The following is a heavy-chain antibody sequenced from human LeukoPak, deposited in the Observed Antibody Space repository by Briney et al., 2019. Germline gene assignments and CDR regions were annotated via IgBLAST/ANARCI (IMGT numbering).Heavy chain of an antibody. CDR3: ASNWDSSGYYVGLY. D-gene: IGHD3-22*01. J-gene: IGHJ4*02. CDR2: ISYDGSNK. CDR1: GFTFSSYA. Sequence: GGSLRLSCAASGFTFSSYAMHWVRQAPGKGLEWVAVISYDGSNKYYADSVKGRFTISRYNSKNTLYLQMNSLRAEDTAVYYCASNWDSSGYYVGLYWGQGTLVTVSS. V-gene: IGHV3-30-3*01.